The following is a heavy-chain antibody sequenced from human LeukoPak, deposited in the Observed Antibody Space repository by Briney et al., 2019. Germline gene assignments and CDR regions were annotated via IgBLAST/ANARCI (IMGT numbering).Heavy chain of an antibody. CDR3: ATDRGYGMDV. J-gene: IGHJ6*02. CDR1: GFTFRNYW. V-gene: IGHV3-74*01. CDR2: IIGDGSST. Sequence: TGGSLRLSCAASGFTFRNYWMHWVRQAPGKGLVWVSRIIGDGSSTSYADSVKGRFSISRDNAKNSVYLHMNSLRVEDTAVYYCATDRGYGMDVWGRGTTVIVSS.